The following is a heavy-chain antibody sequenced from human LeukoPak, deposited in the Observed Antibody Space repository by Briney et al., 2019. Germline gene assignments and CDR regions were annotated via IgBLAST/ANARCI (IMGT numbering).Heavy chain of an antibody. CDR3: ARDKSPTYYDILTGYYTPENVFDY. V-gene: IGHV1-18*01. CDR1: GYTFTSYG. D-gene: IGHD3-9*01. Sequence: ASVKVSCKASGYTFTSYGISWVRQAPGQGLEWMGWISAYNGNTNYAQKLQGRVPMNQDTSTSPAYMELRSLRSDDTAVYYWARDKSPTYYDILTGYYTPENVFDYWGQGTLVTVSS. CDR2: ISAYNGNT. J-gene: IGHJ4*02.